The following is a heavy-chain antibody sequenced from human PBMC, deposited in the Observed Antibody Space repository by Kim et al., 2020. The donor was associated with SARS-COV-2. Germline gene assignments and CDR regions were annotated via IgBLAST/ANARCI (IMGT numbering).Heavy chain of an antibody. J-gene: IGHJ4*02. D-gene: IGHD2-15*01. CDR3: ARILVAHFDS. Sequence: GNTYYNPSLKSSLSLSIDMSKNQFSLNLTSVTVADTAVYYCARILVAHFDSWGQGTRLTVSS. CDR2: GNT. V-gene: IGHV4-30-2*05.